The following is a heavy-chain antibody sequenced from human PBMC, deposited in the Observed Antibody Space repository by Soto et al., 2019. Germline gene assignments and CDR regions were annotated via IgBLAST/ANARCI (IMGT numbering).Heavy chain of an antibody. V-gene: IGHV3-53*01. CDR3: ARDPIAAGYYYYGLDV. D-gene: IGHD6-13*01. CDR2: IYSDGRT. J-gene: IGHJ6*02. Sequence: GGSLRLSCAVSGFTVSSNYMTWVRQAPGKGLECVSVIYSDGRTYYADFVQGRFTISRDISENTLYLEMNSLRAEDTAVYYCARDPIAAGYYYYGLDVWGQGTTVTVSS. CDR1: GFTVSSNY.